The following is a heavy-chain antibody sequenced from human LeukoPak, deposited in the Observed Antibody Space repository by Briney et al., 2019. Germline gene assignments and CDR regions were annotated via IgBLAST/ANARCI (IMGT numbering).Heavy chain of an antibody. Sequence: SETLSLTCTVSGGSISSSSYYWGWIRQPPGKGLEWIGEINHSGSTNYNPSLKSRVTISVDTSKNQFSLKLSSVTAADTAVYYCARHRCSGGSCYPMNWFDPWGQGTLVTVSS. J-gene: IGHJ5*02. D-gene: IGHD2-15*01. CDR1: GGSISSSSYY. CDR2: INHSGST. CDR3: ARHRCSGGSCYPMNWFDP. V-gene: IGHV4-39*01.